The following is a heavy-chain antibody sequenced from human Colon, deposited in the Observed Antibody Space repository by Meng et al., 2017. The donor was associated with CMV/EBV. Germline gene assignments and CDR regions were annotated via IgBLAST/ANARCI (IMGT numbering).Heavy chain of an antibody. CDR3: TTDGGSTRNFYGLDV. J-gene: IGHJ6*02. V-gene: IGHV3-15*01. D-gene: IGHD3-16*01. Sequence: GGSLKISCVASGLTFTKAWMSWVRQAPGKGLEWVGRLKSNNDGGTTYYAAPVKGRFTISRDDSKDTVFLQMNSLKTEDAAVYYCTTDGGSTRNFYGLDVWGQGTTVTVSS. CDR1: GLTFTKAW. CDR2: LKSNNDGGTT.